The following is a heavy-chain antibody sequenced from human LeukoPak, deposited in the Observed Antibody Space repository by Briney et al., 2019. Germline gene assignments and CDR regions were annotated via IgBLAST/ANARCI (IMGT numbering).Heavy chain of an antibody. J-gene: IGHJ4*02. V-gene: IGHV3-33*01. D-gene: IGHD2-8*01. CDR3: ARDCDPYAKTPSYFDY. Sequence: GGSLRLSCAASGFTFSSYDMHWVRQAPGKGLEWVAVIWYDGSNKYYADSVKGRFTISRDNSKNTLYLQMNSLRAEDTAVYYCARDCDPYAKTPSYFDYWGQGTLVTVSS. CDR2: IWYDGSNK. CDR1: GFTFSSYD.